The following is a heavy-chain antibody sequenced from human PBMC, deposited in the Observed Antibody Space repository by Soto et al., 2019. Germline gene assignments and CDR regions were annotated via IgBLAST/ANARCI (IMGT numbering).Heavy chain of an antibody. D-gene: IGHD3-10*01. CDR3: AKRRGEGYFDL. CDR1: GLTFSNFF. Sequence: EVQLLESGGGLVQPGGSLRLTCAASGLTFSNFFMGWVRRAPGKGLEWVSAIGGTSGSTYYADSVKGRFTISRDNSKNTQFLHMASLRADDTAVYYCAKRRGEGYFDLWGRGTLVTVSS. J-gene: IGHJ2*01. V-gene: IGHV3-23*01. CDR2: IGGTSGST.